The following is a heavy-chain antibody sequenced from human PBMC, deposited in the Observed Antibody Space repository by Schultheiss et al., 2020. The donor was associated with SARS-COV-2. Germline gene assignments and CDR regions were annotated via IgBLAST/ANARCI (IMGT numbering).Heavy chain of an antibody. CDR2: INPNSGGT. Sequence: ASVKVSCKASGYTFTGYYMHWVRQAPGQGLEWMGWINPNSGGTNYAQKLQGRVTMTTDTSTSTAYMELRSLRSDDTAVYYCARGGYSYGFQPYYFDYWGQGTLVTVSS. CDR3: ARGGYSYGFQPYYFDY. CDR1: GYTFTGYY. D-gene: IGHD5-18*01. V-gene: IGHV1-2*02. J-gene: IGHJ4*02.